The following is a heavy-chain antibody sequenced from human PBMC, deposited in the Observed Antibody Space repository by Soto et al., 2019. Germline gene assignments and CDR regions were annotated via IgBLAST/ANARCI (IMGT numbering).Heavy chain of an antibody. J-gene: IGHJ4*02. CDR2: IYYSGST. D-gene: IGHD5-18*01. CDR3: ARPRRGYSYGYNY. CDR1: GGSISSSSYY. V-gene: IGHV4-39*01. Sequence: QLQLQESGPGLVKPSETLSLTCTVSGGSISSSSYYWGWIRQPPGKGLEWIGSIYYSGSTYYNPSLKSRVTISVDTSKNQFSLKLSSVTAADTAVYYCARPRRGYSYGYNYWGQGTLVTVSS.